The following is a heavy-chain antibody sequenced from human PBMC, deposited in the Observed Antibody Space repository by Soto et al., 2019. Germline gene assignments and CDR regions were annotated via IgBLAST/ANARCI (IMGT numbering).Heavy chain of an antibody. Sequence: PGGSLRLSCSASGFTFSSYAMHWFRQAPGKGLEHVSAISSNGGSTYYADSVKGRFTISRDNSKNTLYLQMSSLRAEDTAVYYCVKGSYCTNGVCYTFSWFDPWGQGTLVTVSS. J-gene: IGHJ5*02. CDR3: VKGSYCTNGVCYTFSWFDP. CDR2: ISSNGGST. V-gene: IGHV3-64D*06. D-gene: IGHD2-8*01. CDR1: GFTFSSYA.